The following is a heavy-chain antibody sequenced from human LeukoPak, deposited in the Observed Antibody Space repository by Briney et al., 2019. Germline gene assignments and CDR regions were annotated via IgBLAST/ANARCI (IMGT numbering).Heavy chain of an antibody. D-gene: IGHD3-22*01. Sequence: ETLSLTSTVSGGSITSHYCNSIRQPPGKGLERIGYIYYSGSINYNPSLESRVTISVDTSKNQFSLKLRSVTAADTAVYYCARGDPAWDYDTSSYYPDAFDIWGQGTMVTVSS. J-gene: IGHJ3*02. CDR1: GGSITSHY. CDR2: IYYSGSI. V-gene: IGHV4-59*11. CDR3: ARGDPAWDYDTSSYYPDAFDI.